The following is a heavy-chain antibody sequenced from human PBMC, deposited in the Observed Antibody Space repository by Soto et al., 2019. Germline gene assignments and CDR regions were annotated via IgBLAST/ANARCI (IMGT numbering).Heavy chain of an antibody. CDR3: AKGGEGYCSGTSCLYHMDA. CDR1: GFTFSSYA. Sequence: GGSLRRSYARSGFTFSSYAMSWVRQAPGKGLEWVSTISDSGSTYYADSVKGRFTISRDISKNTLYVQMSSLRAEDTAVYYCAKGGEGYCSGTSCLYHMDAWGKGTTVTVSS. D-gene: IGHD2-15*01. CDR2: ISDSGST. J-gene: IGHJ6*03. V-gene: IGHV3-23*01.